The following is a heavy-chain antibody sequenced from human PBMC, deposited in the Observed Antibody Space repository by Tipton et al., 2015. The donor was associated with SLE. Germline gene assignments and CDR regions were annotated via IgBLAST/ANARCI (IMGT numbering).Heavy chain of an antibody. D-gene: IGHD1-1*01. V-gene: IGHV4-61*02. J-gene: IGHJ5*02. CDR2: IYNSGST. Sequence: TLSLTCTVSGGSMSSDTYYWSWIRQPAGKGLEWIGRIYNSGSTDYNPSLKSRVTMSVDTSKNQFSLRLRSVTAADTAVYYCARGQHQLGRFDPWGQGTLVTVSS. CDR3: ARGQHQLGRFDP. CDR1: GGSMSSDTYY.